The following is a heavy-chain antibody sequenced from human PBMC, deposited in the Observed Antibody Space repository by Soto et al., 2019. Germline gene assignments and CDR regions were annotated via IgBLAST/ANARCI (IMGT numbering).Heavy chain of an antibody. CDR1: GFTFSCSA. CDR2: IRSKTNSYAT. Sequence: PGGSLRLSCAASGFTFSCSAMHWVRQASGKGLEWVGRIRSKTNSYATAYAASVKGRFTISRDDSKNTAYLQMNSLKTEDTAMYYCTRXPRNYYDSSGSANWFDPWGQGTLVTVSS. V-gene: IGHV3-73*01. D-gene: IGHD3-22*01. CDR3: TRXPRNYYDSSGSANWFDP. J-gene: IGHJ5*02.